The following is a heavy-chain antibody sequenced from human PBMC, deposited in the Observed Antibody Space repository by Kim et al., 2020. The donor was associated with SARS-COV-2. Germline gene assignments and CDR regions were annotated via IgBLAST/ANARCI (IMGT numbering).Heavy chain of an antibody. CDR3: ASLYGAPSYYYYYGMDV. CDR1: GFTFSSYW. Sequence: GGSLRLSCAASGFTFSSYWMSWVRQAPGKGLEWVANIKQDGSEKYYVDSVKGRFTISRDNAKNSLYLQMNSLRAEDTAVYYCASLYGAPSYYYYYGMDVWGQGTTVTVSS. J-gene: IGHJ6*02. D-gene: IGHD1-26*01. V-gene: IGHV3-7*01. CDR2: IKQDGSEK.